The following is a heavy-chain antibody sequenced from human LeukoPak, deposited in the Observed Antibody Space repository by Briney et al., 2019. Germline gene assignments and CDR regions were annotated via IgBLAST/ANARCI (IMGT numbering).Heavy chain of an antibody. CDR2: IIPIFGTA. D-gene: IGHD3-10*01. J-gene: IGHJ4*02. CDR1: GGTFSSYA. V-gene: IGHV1-69*05. Sequence: ASVKASCKASGGTFSSYAISWVRQAPGQGLEWMGGIIPIFGTANYAQKFQGRVTITTDESTSTAYMELSSLRPEDTAVYYCAYASVVRGVMGSDYWGQGTLVTVSS. CDR3: AYASVVRGVMGSDY.